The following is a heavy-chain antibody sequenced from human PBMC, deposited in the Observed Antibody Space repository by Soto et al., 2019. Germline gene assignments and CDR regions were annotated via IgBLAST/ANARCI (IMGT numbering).Heavy chain of an antibody. Sequence: QVQLVQSGAEVKKLGASVKVSCKASGYTVTSYAMHWVRQAPGQRLEWMGWINAGNGNTKYSQKFQGRVTITRDTSASTAYMELSSLRSEDTTVYYCARDLGGWTDYWGQGTLVTVSS. J-gene: IGHJ4*02. V-gene: IGHV1-3*01. CDR3: ARDLGGWTDY. D-gene: IGHD6-19*01. CDR2: INAGNGNT. CDR1: GYTVTSYA.